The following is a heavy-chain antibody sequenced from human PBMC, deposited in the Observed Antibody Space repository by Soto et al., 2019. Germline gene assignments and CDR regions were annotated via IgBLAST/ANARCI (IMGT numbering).Heavy chain of an antibody. J-gene: IGHJ6*02. V-gene: IGHV3-53*02. D-gene: IGHD5-18*01. CDR2: IYSEGTT. Sequence: EVQLVETGGGLIQPGGSLRLSCAVSGITVSSIYMTWVRQAPGKGLEWVSVIYSEGTTYYADSVKGRFTISRDNSKNMLYLQMNSLRAEDTAVYYCARDPLGYSYGLYYNYGMDVWGQGTTVTVSS. CDR3: ARDPLGYSYGLYYNYGMDV. CDR1: GITVSSIY.